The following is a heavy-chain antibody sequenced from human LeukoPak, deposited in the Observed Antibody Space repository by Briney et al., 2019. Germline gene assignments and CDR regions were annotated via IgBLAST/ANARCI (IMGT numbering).Heavy chain of an antibody. V-gene: IGHV1-2*02. CDR3: ARPDIGMADLDY. J-gene: IGHJ4*02. CDR2: INPNSGVT. CDR1: GYTFTDSF. Sequence: ASVKVSCKSSGYTFTDSFMHWVRQAPGQGLDWMGWINPNSGVTSYAQKFQGRVTVTRDTSISTAYMELSRLKSDDTAVYYCARPDIGMADLDYWGQGTLVTVSS. D-gene: IGHD6-19*01.